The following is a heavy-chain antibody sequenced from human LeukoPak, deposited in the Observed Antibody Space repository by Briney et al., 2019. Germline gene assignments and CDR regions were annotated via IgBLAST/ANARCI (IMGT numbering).Heavy chain of an antibody. CDR2: IIPIFGTA. CDR1: LGSLSSYA. J-gene: IGHJ4*02. V-gene: IGHV1-69*13. D-gene: IGHD6-13*01. CDR3: AMSVAGGNYFYY. Sequence: SVNVSCKPSLGSLSSYAIRGVQQAPGQGLEWMGGIIPIFGTANYAQKFQGRVTITADQSTSTAYMELRSLRAEGTAVYYCAMSVAGGNYFYYWCQGTLVTVSS.